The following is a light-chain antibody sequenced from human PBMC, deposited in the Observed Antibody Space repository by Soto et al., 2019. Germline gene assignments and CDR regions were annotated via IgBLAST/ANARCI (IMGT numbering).Light chain of an antibody. Sequence: QSALTQPASLSGALGSAITISSLETSMNVGTYKYVSWYQQHTGKAPKLIIYEVSNRPSGVSNRFSGSKSGNTASLTISGLQAEDEADYYCSSYTSSTDYVFGTGTKVTVL. CDR1: SMNVGTYKY. V-gene: IGLV2-14*01. CDR2: EVS. CDR3: SSYTSSTDYV. J-gene: IGLJ1*01.